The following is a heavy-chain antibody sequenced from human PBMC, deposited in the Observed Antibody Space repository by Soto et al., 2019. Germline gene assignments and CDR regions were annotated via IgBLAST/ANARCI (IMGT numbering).Heavy chain of an antibody. CDR1: GYLFTEND. D-gene: IGHD3-3*01. V-gene: IGHV1-8*01. CDR2: MNPKSGNT. CDR3: VRAPLDYFSADYLDP. J-gene: IGHJ5*02. Sequence: QVPLVQSGSEVRRPGTSVKVSCKASGYLFTENDINWVRQATGQGPEWMGWMNPKSGNTGYAQKFQGRVSMTRDNSKTTAYMEVSSLGSEDTAVYYCVRAPLDYFSADYLDPWGQGTQVTVSS.